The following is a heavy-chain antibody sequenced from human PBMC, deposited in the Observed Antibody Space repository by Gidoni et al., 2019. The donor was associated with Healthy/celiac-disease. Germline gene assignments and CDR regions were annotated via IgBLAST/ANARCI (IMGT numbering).Heavy chain of an antibody. Sequence: EVQLVESGGGLVQPGRSLRLSCTASGFPFGAYAMSWVRQAPGKGLEWVGFIRSKAYGGTTEYAASVKGRFTISRDDSKSIAYLQMNSLKTEDTAVYYCTRVGLGVATIGYFDYWGQGTLVTVSS. V-gene: IGHV3-49*04. CDR1: GFPFGAYA. J-gene: IGHJ4*02. CDR3: TRVGLGVATIGYFDY. CDR2: IRSKAYGGTT. D-gene: IGHD5-12*01.